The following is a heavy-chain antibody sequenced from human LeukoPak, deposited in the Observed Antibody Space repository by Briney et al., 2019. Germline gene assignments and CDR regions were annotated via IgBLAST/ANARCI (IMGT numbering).Heavy chain of an antibody. CDR1: GYTFTSYD. CDR2: MNPNSGNT. CDR3: ARGPIAVAGTEAVDY. D-gene: IGHD6-19*01. J-gene: IGHJ4*02. Sequence: ASVKVSCKASGYTFTSYDINWVRQAPGQGLEWMGWMNPNSGNTGYAQKFQGRVTMTRNTSISTAYMELSSLRSEDTAVYYCARGPIAVAGTEAVDYWGQGTLVTVSS. V-gene: IGHV1-8*01.